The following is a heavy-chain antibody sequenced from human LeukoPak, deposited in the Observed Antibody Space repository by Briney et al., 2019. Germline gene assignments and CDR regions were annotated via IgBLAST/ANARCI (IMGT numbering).Heavy chain of an antibody. D-gene: IGHD3-3*01. Sequence: GGSLRLSCAASGFTFSSYSMNWVRQAPGKGLEWVSYISVSSSTIYYADSVKGRFTISRDNAKNSLYLQMNSLRAEDTAVYYCARDRSVFGVLIGWGQGTLVTVSS. V-gene: IGHV3-48*01. CDR2: ISVSSSTI. CDR1: GFTFSSYS. J-gene: IGHJ4*02. CDR3: ARDRSVFGVLIG.